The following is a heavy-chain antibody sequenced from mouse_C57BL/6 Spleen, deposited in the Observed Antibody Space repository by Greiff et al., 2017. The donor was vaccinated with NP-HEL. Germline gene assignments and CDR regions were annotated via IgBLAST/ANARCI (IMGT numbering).Heavy chain of an antibody. V-gene: IGHV1-55*01. D-gene: IGHD2-3*01. CDR1: GYTFTSYW. CDR3: ARYDGYSHYYAMDY. Sequence: QVQLQQPGAELVKPGASVKMSCKASGYTFTSYWITWVKQRPGQGLEWIGDIYPGSGSTNYNEKFKSKATLTVDTSSSTAYMQLSSLTSEDSAVYYCARYDGYSHYYAMDYWGQGTSVTVSS. J-gene: IGHJ4*01. CDR2: IYPGSGST.